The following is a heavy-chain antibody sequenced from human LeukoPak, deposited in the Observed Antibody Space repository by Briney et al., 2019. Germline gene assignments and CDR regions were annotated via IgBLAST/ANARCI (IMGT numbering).Heavy chain of an antibody. V-gene: IGHV1-2*02. CDR2: TNPNSGGT. CDR3: AKERRQLGDWADFDY. CDR1: GYTFTGYY. Sequence: ASVKVSCKASGYTFTGYYMHWVRQAPGQGLEWMGWTNPNSGGTNYAQKFQGRVTMTRDTSISTAYMELSRLRSDDTAVYYCAKERRQLGDWADFDYWGQGTLVTVSS. J-gene: IGHJ4*02. D-gene: IGHD5-18*01.